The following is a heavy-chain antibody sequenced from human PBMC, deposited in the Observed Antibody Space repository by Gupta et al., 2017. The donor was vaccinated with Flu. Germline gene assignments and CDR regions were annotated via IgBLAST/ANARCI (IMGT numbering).Heavy chain of an antibody. Sequence: VRQTPGKRLEWVALISYDDTNEYYGDSVKGRFTISRDNSKNTLYLQMNSLRPEDTAVYYCARDITTYCSGGSCYPEWYFDLWGRGTLVTVSS. J-gene: IGHJ2*01. CDR2: ISYDDTNE. V-gene: IGHV3-30-3*01. D-gene: IGHD2-15*01. CDR3: ARDITTYCSGGSCYPEWYFDL.